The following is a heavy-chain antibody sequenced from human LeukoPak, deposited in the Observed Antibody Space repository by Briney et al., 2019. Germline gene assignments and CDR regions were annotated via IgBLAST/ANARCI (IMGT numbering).Heavy chain of an antibody. CDR3: AKDYSDSSGYFRVPHVFDF. V-gene: IGHV3-23*01. CDR2: ISESGAST. D-gene: IGHD3-22*01. CDR1: AFTFNTFDNFA. Sequence: GGSLRLSCSVSAFTFNTFDNFAMNWVRQAPGKGLEWVAAISESGASTYYAASVKGRFTISRDNSKNTLYLQMNSLRAEDTAVYYCAKDYSDSSGYFRVPHVFDFWGQGTLVTVSS. J-gene: IGHJ4*02.